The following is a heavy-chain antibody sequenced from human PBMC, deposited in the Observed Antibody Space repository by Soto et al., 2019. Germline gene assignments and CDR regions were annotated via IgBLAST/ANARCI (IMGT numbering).Heavy chain of an antibody. CDR2: IYYTGST. V-gene: IGHV4-39*02. J-gene: IGHJ4*02. CDR1: GDSIISGSDY. CDR3: ARRSSRAKFDL. Sequence: PSETLSLTCTVSGDSIISGSDYWGLIRHPPGKGLEWIGTIYYTGSTYYNPSLKSRVTISVDTSKNHFSLSLSSVTAADTAVYYCARRSSRAKFDLWGQGALVTVSS.